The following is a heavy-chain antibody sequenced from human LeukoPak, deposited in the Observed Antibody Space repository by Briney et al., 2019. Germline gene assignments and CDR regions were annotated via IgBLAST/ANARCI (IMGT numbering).Heavy chain of an antibody. J-gene: IGHJ4*02. CDR3: ARITGTLTHCDY. V-gene: IGHV4-39*01. D-gene: IGHD1-20*01. CDR2: INYSGNT. CDR1: GGSLRNYF. Sequence: SETLSLTCTVSGGSLRNYFWGWIRQPPGKGLEWIGAINYSGNTYYNPSLKSRVTISLDTSKNQFSLKLSSVTTADTAVYYCARITGTLTHCDYWGQGTLVTVSS.